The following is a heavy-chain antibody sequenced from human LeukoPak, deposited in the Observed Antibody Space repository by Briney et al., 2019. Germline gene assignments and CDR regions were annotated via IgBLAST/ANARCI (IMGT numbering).Heavy chain of an antibody. V-gene: IGHV3-23*01. CDR1: GFTFCNYA. D-gene: IGHD6-13*01. CDR2: ISPSADST. Sequence: GGSLRLSCAASGFTFCNYAMSWVRQAPGEGLEWGSAISPSADSTSYADSVKGRFAISRDNSKNTVYLQMDSLRAEDTAVYYCAKRESSSSWYNYFDYWGQGTLVTVSS. J-gene: IGHJ4*02. CDR3: AKRESSSSWYNYFDY.